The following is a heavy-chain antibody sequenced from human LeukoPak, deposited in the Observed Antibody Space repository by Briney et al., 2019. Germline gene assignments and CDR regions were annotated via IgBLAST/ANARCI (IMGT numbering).Heavy chain of an antibody. V-gene: IGHV3-30*04. CDR1: GFTFSRYA. CDR3: ARSWSTVVESDGFDI. Sequence: GRSLRLSCVASGFTFSRYAVHWVRQAPGKGLEWVALISYDGTNKYYADSVKGRFTISRDNSKNTLYLQMNSLRAEDTAVYYCARSWSTVVESDGFDIWGQGTMVTVSS. D-gene: IGHD4-23*01. CDR2: ISYDGTNK. J-gene: IGHJ3*02.